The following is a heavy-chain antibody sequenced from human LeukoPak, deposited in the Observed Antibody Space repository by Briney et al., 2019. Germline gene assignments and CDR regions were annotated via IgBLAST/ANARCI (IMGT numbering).Heavy chain of an antibody. D-gene: IGHD5-18*01. Sequence: PSETLPLTCTVSGGSISSYYWSWIRQPPGKGLEWIGYIYYSGSTNYNPSLKSRVTISVDTSKNQFSLKLSSVTAADTAVYYCAGSNPDTAMVSPTRENYYYYYGMDVWGQGTTVTVSS. V-gene: IGHV4-59*01. CDR1: GGSISSYY. J-gene: IGHJ6*02. CDR2: IYYSGST. CDR3: AGSNPDTAMVSPTRENYYYYYGMDV.